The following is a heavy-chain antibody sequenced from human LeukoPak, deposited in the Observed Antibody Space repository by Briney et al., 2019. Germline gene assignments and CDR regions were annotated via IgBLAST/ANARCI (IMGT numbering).Heavy chain of an antibody. CDR3: AKGPSYGDLDY. CDR1: GLTLSSYS. Sequence: RGGSLTLSCAASGLTLSSYSMNWVRQAPGGGLEWGSPISSRRSNIYYADAVKGRSTIPRANAKNSLYLQMNSLRAEDTAVYYCAKGPSYGDLDYWGQGTLVTVSS. V-gene: IGHV3-21*04. D-gene: IGHD4-17*01. CDR2: ISSRRSNI. J-gene: IGHJ4*02.